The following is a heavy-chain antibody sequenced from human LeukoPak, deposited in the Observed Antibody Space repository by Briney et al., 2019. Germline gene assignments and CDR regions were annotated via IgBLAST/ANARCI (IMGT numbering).Heavy chain of an antibody. J-gene: IGHJ4*02. CDR3: ARGGIAAAGTMEY. CDR1: GFTFSSYA. V-gene: IGHV3-64*01. CDR2: ISSNGVST. Sequence: PGGSLRLSRAASGFTFSSYAMHWVRRAPGKGLEYVSAISSNGVSTYYANSVKGRFTISRDNSKNTLYLQMGSLRAEDMAVYYCARGGIAAAGTMEYWGQGTLVNVSS. D-gene: IGHD6-13*01.